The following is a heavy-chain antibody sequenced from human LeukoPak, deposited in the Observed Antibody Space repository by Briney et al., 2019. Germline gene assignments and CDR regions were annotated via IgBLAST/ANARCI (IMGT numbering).Heavy chain of an antibody. V-gene: IGHV4-59*12. J-gene: IGHJ4*02. CDR3: ARVWSGYSSSWYPLYFDY. CDR1: GGSISSYY. D-gene: IGHD6-13*01. CDR2: IYYSGST. Sequence: SETLSLTCTVSGGSISSYYWSWIRQPPGKGLEWIGYIYYSGSTIYNPSLKSRVTISVDTSKNQFSLKLSSVTAADTAVYYCARVWSGYSSSWYPLYFDYWGQGTLVTVSS.